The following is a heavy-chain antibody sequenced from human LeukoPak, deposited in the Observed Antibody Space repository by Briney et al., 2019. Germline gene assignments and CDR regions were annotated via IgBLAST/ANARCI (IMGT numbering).Heavy chain of an antibody. CDR3: TRDMSPAHC. CDR1: GFTFSSYW. V-gene: IGHV3-74*03. CDR2: INGDGGST. D-gene: IGHD3-10*02. J-gene: IGHJ4*02. Sequence: GGSLRLSCAASGFTFSSYWMHWVRQAPGKGLVWVSRINGDGGSTTYADSVKGRFTISRDNAKNMLYLQMNSLRVEDTAVYYCTRDMSPAHCWGQGTLVTVSS.